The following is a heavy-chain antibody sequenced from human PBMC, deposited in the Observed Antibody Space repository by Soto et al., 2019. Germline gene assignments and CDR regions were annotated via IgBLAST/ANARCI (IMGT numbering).Heavy chain of an antibody. CDR1: VLTFNRYW. CDR3: AREFCSGGNCYTYYFDP. J-gene: IGHJ5*02. D-gene: IGHD2-15*01. Sequence: GWSLRLSCSASVLTFNRYWMHWCRHAPGKGLVWVSHINTDGSNTNYADSVKGRFTISRDNAKSTLFLQMNSLRDEDTAVYYCAREFCSGGNCYTYYFDPWGQGIPVTVSS. CDR2: INTDGSNT. V-gene: IGHV3-74*01.